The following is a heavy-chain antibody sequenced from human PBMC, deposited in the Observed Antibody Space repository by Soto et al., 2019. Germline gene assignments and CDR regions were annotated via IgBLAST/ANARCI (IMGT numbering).Heavy chain of an antibody. CDR3: SRENWFQDY. J-gene: IGHJ4*02. CDR1: GFTFSNYY. V-gene: IGHV3-7*03. Sequence: EVRLVESGGGLVQPGGSLRLSCAASGFTFSNYYMTWVRQAPGKGLAWVASIKYDGNEQNYVDSVKGRFTISRDNAKNSLYLQMNSLRAEDTALYYCSRENWFQDYWGQGTLVTVSS. CDR2: IKYDGNEQ. D-gene: IGHD3-9*01.